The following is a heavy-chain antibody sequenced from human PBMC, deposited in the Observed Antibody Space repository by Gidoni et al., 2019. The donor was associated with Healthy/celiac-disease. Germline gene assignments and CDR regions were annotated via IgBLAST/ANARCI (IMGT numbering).Heavy chain of an antibody. V-gene: IGHV3-23*01. CDR3: AKRTVRPPSGGLGDAFDI. Sequence: EVQLLESGGGLVQTGGSLRLSCAASGFTFSSYAMNWVRQAPGQGLGCVSGISGRGGSTYYACSGMGRFTISRDNSKNTLYLQMNSLRAEDTAVYYCAKRTVRPPSGGLGDAFDIWGQGTMVTVSS. J-gene: IGHJ3*02. D-gene: IGHD3-10*01. CDR1: GFTFSSYA. CDR2: ISGRGGST.